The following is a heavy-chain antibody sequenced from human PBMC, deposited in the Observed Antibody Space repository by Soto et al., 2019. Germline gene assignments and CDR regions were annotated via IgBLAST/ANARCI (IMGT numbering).Heavy chain of an antibody. D-gene: IGHD3-9*01. Sequence: VASVKVSCKASGGTFSSYAISWVRQAPGQGLEWMGGIIPIFGTANYAQKFQGRVTITADESTSTAYMELSSLRSEDTAVYYCARKARDILTGPRDNWFDPWGQGTLVTVSS. CDR2: IIPIFGTA. V-gene: IGHV1-69*13. CDR3: ARKARDILTGPRDNWFDP. CDR1: GGTFSSYA. J-gene: IGHJ5*02.